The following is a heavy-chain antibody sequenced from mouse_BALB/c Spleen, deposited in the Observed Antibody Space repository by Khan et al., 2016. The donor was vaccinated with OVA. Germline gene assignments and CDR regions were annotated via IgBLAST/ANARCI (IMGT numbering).Heavy chain of an antibody. V-gene: IGHV2-6-5*01. CDR3: ARDPPDYSMDY. Sequence: QVQLKQSGPGLVAPSQSLSITCTVSGFSLTDYAVSWIRQPPGKGLEWLGVIWVSGSKYYNSVIKPRMSISKDNSKSQVFLKMNSLQTDDTAMYFCARDPPDYSMDYWGQGTSVTVSS. CDR2: IWVSGSK. CDR1: GFSLTDYA. J-gene: IGHJ4*01.